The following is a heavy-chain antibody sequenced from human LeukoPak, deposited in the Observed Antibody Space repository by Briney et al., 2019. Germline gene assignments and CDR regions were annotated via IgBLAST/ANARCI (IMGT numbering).Heavy chain of an antibody. D-gene: IGHD3-22*01. V-gene: IGHV4-39*01. CDR2: IYYSGST. Sequence: KSSETLSLTCTVSGGSISSSSYYWGWIRQPPGKGLEWIGSIYYSGSTYYNPSLKSRVTISVDTSKNQFSLKLSSVTAADTAVYYCASQSGYYVYWGQGTLVTVSS. CDR3: ASQSGYYVY. CDR1: GGSISSSSYY. J-gene: IGHJ4*02.